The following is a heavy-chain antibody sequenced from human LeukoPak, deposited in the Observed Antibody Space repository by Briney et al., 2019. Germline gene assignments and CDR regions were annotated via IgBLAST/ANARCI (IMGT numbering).Heavy chain of an antibody. J-gene: IGHJ4*02. CDR3: ARGATVTKYFDY. CDR1: GFTFSSYA. CDR2: ISYDGSNK. D-gene: IGHD4-17*01. V-gene: IGHV3-30*04. Sequence: GGSLRLSCAASGFTFSSYAMHWVRQAPGKGLEWVAVISYDGSNKYYADSMKGRFTISRDNSKNTLYLQMNSLRAEDTAVYYCARGATVTKYFDYWGQGTLVTVSS.